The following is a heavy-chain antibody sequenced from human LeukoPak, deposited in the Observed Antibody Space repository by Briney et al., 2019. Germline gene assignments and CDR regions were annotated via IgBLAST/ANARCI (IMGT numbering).Heavy chain of an antibody. CDR3: VRYGREDCSSSVCYRWFDP. CDR2: IKQDGSEE. D-gene: IGHD2-2*01. V-gene: IGHV3-7*01. Sequence: GGSLRLSCAASGFIFSNYWMSWVRQAPGKGLEWVANIKQDGSEEYYVDSVKGRFTISRDNAKNSLYLEMSSLKAEDTAVYYCVRYGREDCSSSVCYRWFDPWGQGTLVTVSS. J-gene: IGHJ5*02. CDR1: GFIFSNYW.